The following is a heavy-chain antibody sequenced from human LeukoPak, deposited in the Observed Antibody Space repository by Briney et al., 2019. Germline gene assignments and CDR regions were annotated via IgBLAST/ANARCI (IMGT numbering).Heavy chain of an antibody. J-gene: IGHJ4*02. V-gene: IGHV3-30*02. CDR3: AAYFRFLEWLSTPTFDY. D-gene: IGHD3-3*01. Sequence: GGSLRLSCAASGFTFSSYGMHWVRQAPGKGLEWVAFIRYDGSNKYYADSVKGRFTISRDNSKNTLYLQMNSLRAEDTAVYYCAAYFRFLEWLSTPTFDYWGQGTLVIVSS. CDR2: IRYDGSNK. CDR1: GFTFSSYG.